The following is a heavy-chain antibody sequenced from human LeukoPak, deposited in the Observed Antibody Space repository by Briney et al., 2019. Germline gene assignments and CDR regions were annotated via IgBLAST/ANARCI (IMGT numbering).Heavy chain of an antibody. CDR2: IYYSGST. CDR1: GGSISSYY. CDR3: ARVTAVAEDY. V-gene: IGHV4-59*01. D-gene: IGHD6-19*01. J-gene: IGHJ4*02. Sequence: SETLSLTCTVSGGSISSYYWSWIRQPPGKGLEWIGYIYYSGSTNCNPSLKSRVTISVDTSKNQFSLKLSSVTAADTAVYYCARVTAVAEDYWGQGTLVTVSS.